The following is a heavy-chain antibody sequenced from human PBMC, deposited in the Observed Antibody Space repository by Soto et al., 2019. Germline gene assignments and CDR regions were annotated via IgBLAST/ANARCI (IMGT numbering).Heavy chain of an antibody. V-gene: IGHV4-39*01. CDR1: GDSISTTSYY. CDR3: ARQVGTMKVVVITVFDY. Sequence: SETLSLTCTVSGDSISTTSYYWGWIRQPPGKGLEWIGSIYYSGSTYYNPSLKSRVTMSIDTSKNQFSLNLTSVTAADTALYYCARQVGTMKVVVITVFDYWGQGTLVTVS. CDR2: IYYSGST. J-gene: IGHJ4*02. D-gene: IGHD3-22*01.